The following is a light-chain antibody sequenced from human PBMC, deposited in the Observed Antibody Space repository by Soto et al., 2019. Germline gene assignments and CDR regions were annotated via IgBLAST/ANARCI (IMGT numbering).Light chain of an antibody. V-gene: IGLV2-14*01. CDR2: EVS. Sequence: QSALTQPVSVSGSPGQSITISCTGTSSDVGAYNYVSCYQQHPGKAPKLVIYEVSNRPSGISNRFSGSKSGNTASLSISGLQAEDEADYYCNSFTSSSTWVFGGGTKLTVL. CDR3: NSFTSSSTWV. J-gene: IGLJ3*02. CDR1: SSDVGAYNY.